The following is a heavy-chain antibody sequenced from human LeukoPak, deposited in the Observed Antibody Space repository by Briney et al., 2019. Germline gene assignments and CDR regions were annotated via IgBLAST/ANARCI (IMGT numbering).Heavy chain of an antibody. Sequence: GGSLRLSCAASGFTFSSYALSWVRQAPGKGLELVSILSGSATSIYYADSVKGRFTISRDNSRNTLYLQMNSLRAEDTAVYYCAKDQAGPDLYFDYWGQGTLVTVSS. J-gene: IGHJ4*02. D-gene: IGHD6-19*01. CDR1: GFTFSSYA. V-gene: IGHV3-23*01. CDR3: AKDQAGPDLYFDY. CDR2: LSGSATSI.